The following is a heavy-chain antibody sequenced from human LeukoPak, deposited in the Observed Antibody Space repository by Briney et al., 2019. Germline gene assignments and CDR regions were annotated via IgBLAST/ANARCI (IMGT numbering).Heavy chain of an antibody. CDR3: AREYSGYDYVGDY. Sequence: ASVKVSCKASGYTFTGYYMHWVRQAPGQGLEWMGWINPNSGGTNYAQKFQGRVTMTRDTSISTAYMELSRLRSDDTAVYYCAREYSGYDYVGDYWGQGTLVTVSS. CDR1: GYTFTGYY. D-gene: IGHD5-12*01. J-gene: IGHJ4*02. CDR2: INPNSGGT. V-gene: IGHV1-2*02.